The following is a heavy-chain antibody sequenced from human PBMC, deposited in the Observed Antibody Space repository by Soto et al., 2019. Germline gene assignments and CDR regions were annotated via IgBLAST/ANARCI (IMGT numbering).Heavy chain of an antibody. D-gene: IGHD6-13*01. CDR3: ACRGGVAAASWGY. CDR2: IYYSGST. J-gene: IGHJ4*02. CDR1: GGSISSSSYY. Sequence: QLQLQESGPGLVKPSETLSLTCTVSGGSISSSSYYWGWIRQPPGKGLEWIGSIYYSGSTYYNPSLKSRVTISVDTSKNQSSRTLSSVTAADTAVYYCACRGGVAAASWGYWGQGTLVTVSS. V-gene: IGHV4-39*01.